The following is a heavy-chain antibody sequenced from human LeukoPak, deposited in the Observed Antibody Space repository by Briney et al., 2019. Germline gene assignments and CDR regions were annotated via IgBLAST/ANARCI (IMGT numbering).Heavy chain of an antibody. D-gene: IGHD3-10*01. CDR1: GGTFSSSS. V-gene: IGHV1-3*01. J-gene: IGHJ4*02. Sequence: ASVKVSCKASGGTFSSSSISWVRQAPGQGLEWMGWINGDNGNTKYLQKFQGRVTITRDTSASTAYMELSSLRSEDTAVYYCTLTDFGDYWGQGTLVTVSS. CDR2: INGDNGNT. CDR3: TLTDFGDY.